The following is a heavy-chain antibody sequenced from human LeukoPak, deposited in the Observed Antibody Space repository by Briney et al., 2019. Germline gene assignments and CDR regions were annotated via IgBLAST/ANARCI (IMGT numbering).Heavy chain of an antibody. V-gene: IGHV4-34*01. D-gene: IGHD3-9*01. J-gene: IGHJ5*02. Sequence: SETLSLTCAVYGESFSGYFWSWIRQPPGKGLEWIGEINHSGYTNYNPSLKSRVTISVDTSKKQFSLKLSSVTAADTAVYYCARDATYYDILTGYYNSYNWFDPWGQGTLVTVSS. CDR3: ARDATYYDILTGYYNSYNWFDP. CDR1: GESFSGYF. CDR2: INHSGYT.